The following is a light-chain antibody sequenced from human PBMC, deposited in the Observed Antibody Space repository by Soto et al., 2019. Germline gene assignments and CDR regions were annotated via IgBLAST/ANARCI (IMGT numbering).Light chain of an antibody. Sequence: DIVMTQSPATLSVSPGERATLSCRASQSVSSYLAWYQQKPGQAPNLLIYDTSIRACGIPARFSGSGSGTDFTLTISSLQSEDFAVYYCQQYNNSPQTFGQGTKVEIK. J-gene: IGKJ1*01. CDR1: QSVSSY. V-gene: IGKV3-15*01. CDR2: DTS. CDR3: QQYNNSPQT.